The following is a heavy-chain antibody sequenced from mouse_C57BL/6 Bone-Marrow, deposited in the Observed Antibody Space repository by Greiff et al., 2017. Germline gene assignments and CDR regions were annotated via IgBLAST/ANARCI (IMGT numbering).Heavy chain of an antibody. J-gene: IGHJ4*01. D-gene: IGHD2-4*01. Sequence: EVKLVESGGGLVQPGGSLKLSCAASGFTFSDYGMAWVRQAPRKGPEWVAFISNLAYSIYYADTVTGRFTISRENAKKTLYRELSSRRSEDTATYYCARRWDYDDYYAMDYWGQGTSVTVSS. V-gene: IGHV5-15*01. CDR1: GFTFSDYG. CDR2: ISNLAYSI. CDR3: ARRWDYDDYYAMDY.